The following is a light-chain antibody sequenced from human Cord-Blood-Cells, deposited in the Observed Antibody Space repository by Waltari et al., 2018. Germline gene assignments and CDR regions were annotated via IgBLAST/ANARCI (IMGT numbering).Light chain of an antibody. J-gene: IGLJ3*02. Sequence: QSALTQPRSVSGSPGQSVTISCTGTSSDVGGYNYVSCYQQHPGKAPKLMIYDVSKRPSGVPDRCSGSKAGDTASLTISGLQAEDEADYYCCSYAGSYTLVFGGGTKLTVL. CDR3: CSYAGSYTLV. CDR1: SSDVGGYNY. V-gene: IGLV2-11*01. CDR2: DVS.